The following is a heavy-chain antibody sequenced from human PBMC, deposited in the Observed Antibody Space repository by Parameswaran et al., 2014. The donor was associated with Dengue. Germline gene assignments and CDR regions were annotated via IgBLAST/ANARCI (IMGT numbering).Heavy chain of an antibody. J-gene: IGHJ6*02. D-gene: IGHD3-22*01. CDR3: ARAGYYDSSGYYVYYGMDV. CDR2: ISSSSSTI. Sequence: KWIRQPPGKGLEWVSYISSSSSTIYYADSVKGRFTISRDNAKNSLYLQMNSLRAEDTAVYYCARAGYYDSSGYYVYYGMDVWGQGTTVTVSS. V-gene: IGHV3-48*01.